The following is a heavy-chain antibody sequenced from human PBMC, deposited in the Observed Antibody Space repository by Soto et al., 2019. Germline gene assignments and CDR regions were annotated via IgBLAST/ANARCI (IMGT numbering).Heavy chain of an antibody. CDR3: ARTSPVAGMEV. Sequence: EVQLVESGGGLIQPGGSLRLSCAASGFTVRSNYMSWVRQGPGKGLEWVSIIYSGGSTYYADSAKGRFTISRDNSKNTLYLQMNSLRAEDTAVYYCARTSPVAGMEVWGQATTVTVSS. J-gene: IGHJ6*02. CDR2: IYSGGST. D-gene: IGHD2-21*01. V-gene: IGHV3-53*01. CDR1: GFTVRSNY.